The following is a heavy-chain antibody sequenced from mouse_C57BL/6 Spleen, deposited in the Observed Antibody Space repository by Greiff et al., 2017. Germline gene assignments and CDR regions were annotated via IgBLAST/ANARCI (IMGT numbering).Heavy chain of an antibody. D-gene: IGHD1-1*01. Sequence: EVKLMESGGGLVKPGGSLKLSCAASGFTFSSYAMSWVRQTPEKRLEWVATISDGGSYTYYPDNVKGRFTISRDNAKNNLYLQMSHLKSEDTAMYYCARDRRLYYYGSSYIFDVWGTGTTVTVSS. CDR1: GFTFSSYA. V-gene: IGHV5-4*01. J-gene: IGHJ1*03. CDR3: ARDRRLYYYGSSYIFDV. CDR2: ISDGGSYT.